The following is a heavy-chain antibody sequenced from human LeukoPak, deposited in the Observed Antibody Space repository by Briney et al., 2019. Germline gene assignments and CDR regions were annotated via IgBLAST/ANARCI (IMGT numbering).Heavy chain of an antibody. CDR2: ISAYNGNT. D-gene: IGHD3-9*01. Sequence: GASVKVSCKASGYTFTSYAISWVRQAPGQGLEWIGWISAYNGNTNYAQKLQGRVTMTTDTSTSTAYMELRSLRSDDTAVYYCSRDTPGIRYFDWLEAPDYWGQGTLVTVSS. CDR1: GYTFTSYA. V-gene: IGHV1-18*04. J-gene: IGHJ4*02. CDR3: SRDTPGIRYFDWLEAPDY.